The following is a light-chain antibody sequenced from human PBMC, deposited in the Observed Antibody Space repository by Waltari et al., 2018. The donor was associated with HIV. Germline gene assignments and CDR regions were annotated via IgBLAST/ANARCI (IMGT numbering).Light chain of an antibody. Sequence: SSVLTQPPSVSVAPGQTVSMTCEGNNVGSKDVHWYQQKPGQAPVLVVYDDRDRPSGIRERLSCSKSGNTATLSISRVEVGDGADYYCQVWDIISAYVIFGGGTKLTVL. CDR3: QVWDIISAYVI. V-gene: IGLV3-21*02. CDR1: NVGSKD. J-gene: IGLJ2*01. CDR2: DDR.